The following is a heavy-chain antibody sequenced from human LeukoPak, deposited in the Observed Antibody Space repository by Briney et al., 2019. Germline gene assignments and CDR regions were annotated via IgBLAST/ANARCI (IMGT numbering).Heavy chain of an antibody. CDR1: GDSISGYY. V-gene: IGHV4-4*09. D-gene: IGHD3-22*01. CDR3: ARGYFDTSGSSNPFDY. Sequence: SETLSLTCTVSGDSISGYYWSWIRQTPGKGLEWIASIHSSGTTKCNPSLKSRVTMSVDTSKNQFSLRLTSVTAADTAVYFCARGYFDTSGSSNPFDYWGQGALVTVSS. CDR2: IHSSGTT. J-gene: IGHJ4*02.